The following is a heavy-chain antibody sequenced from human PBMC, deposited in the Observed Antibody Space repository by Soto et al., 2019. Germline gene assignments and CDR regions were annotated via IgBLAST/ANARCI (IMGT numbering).Heavy chain of an antibody. Sequence: PGGSLRLSCAASGFSLTNYVMNWVRQAPGKGLEWISSIGGSSSTIFHADSVKGRFTISRDSAKNSLYLQMNGLRAEDTAVYYCAKDPPLGKAYCTSTNCYEAFDTWGQGTMVTVSS. CDR1: GFSLTNYV. J-gene: IGHJ3*02. CDR3: AKDPPLGKAYCTSTNCYEAFDT. CDR2: IGGSSSTI. V-gene: IGHV3-48*01. D-gene: IGHD2-2*01.